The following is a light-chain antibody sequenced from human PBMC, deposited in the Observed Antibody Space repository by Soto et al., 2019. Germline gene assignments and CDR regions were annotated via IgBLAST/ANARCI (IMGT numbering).Light chain of an antibody. J-gene: IGKJ1*01. CDR2: AAS. CDR1: QNIGVY. Sequence: DIQMTQSPSSLSASVGDRVTITCRASQNIGVYLNWYQKKPGKAPKLLIHAASSLHSGVPSTFSGSGSGTDFALTISSLQPEDFATYYSHHTAANPWTFAQGIKDDIK. V-gene: IGKV1-39*01. CDR3: HHTAANPWT.